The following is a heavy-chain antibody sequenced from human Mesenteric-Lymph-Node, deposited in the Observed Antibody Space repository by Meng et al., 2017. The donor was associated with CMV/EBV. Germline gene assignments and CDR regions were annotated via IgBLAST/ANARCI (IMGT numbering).Heavy chain of an antibody. CDR1: GFTFSDYY. V-gene: IGHV3-11*01. J-gene: IGHJ4*02. CDR2: ISSRGSSI. Sequence: GESLKISCAASGFTFSDYYMTWIRQAPGKGLEWVSYISSRGSSIHYADSVKGRFTISRDNAKNSLYLQMNSLRAEDTAVYYCVTLTVGDCSGGSCYDLDYWGQGTLVTVSS. CDR3: VTLTVGDCSGGSCYDLDY. D-gene: IGHD2-15*01.